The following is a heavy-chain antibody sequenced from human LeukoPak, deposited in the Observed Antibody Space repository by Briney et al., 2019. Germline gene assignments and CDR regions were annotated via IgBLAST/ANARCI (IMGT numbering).Heavy chain of an antibody. CDR2: ISGSGGST. Sequence: GGSLRLSCAASGFTFSSYAMSWVRQAPGKGLEWVSAISGSGGSTYYADSVKGRFTISRDNSKNTLYLQMNSLRAEDTAVYYCAKASPVTTTAALYYFDYWGQGTLVTVSS. D-gene: IGHD4-11*01. CDR1: GFTFSSYA. V-gene: IGHV3-23*01. J-gene: IGHJ4*02. CDR3: AKASPVTTTAALYYFDY.